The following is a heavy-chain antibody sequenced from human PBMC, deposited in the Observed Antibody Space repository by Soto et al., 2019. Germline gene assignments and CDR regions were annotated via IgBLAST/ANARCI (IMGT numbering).Heavy chain of an antibody. CDR3: ARRWGTTFDY. CDR1: GGSISSYY. V-gene: IGHV4-59*08. CDR2: IYYSGST. Sequence: QVQLQESGPGLVKPSETLSLTCTVSGGSISSYYWSWIRQPPGKGLEWIGFIYYSGSTNYNPSLXSXAXIXXDTTKNQYSLKLSSATAADTAVYYCARRWGTTFDYWGQGTLVTVSS. J-gene: IGHJ4*02. D-gene: IGHD3-16*01.